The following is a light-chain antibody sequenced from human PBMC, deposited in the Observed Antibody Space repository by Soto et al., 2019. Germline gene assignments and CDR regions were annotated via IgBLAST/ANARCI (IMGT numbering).Light chain of an antibody. V-gene: IGKV1-5*03. CDR2: SAS. Sequence: DIQMTLSPSTLSASIGDRITISCRASQNIDSWLAWYQQRPGKAPKLLIYSASNLESGVPSRFSGSGSGTDFTLTITSLQPDDFATYYCQQYSDYSRSFGQGTQVEVK. CDR3: QQYSDYSRS. CDR1: QNIDSW. J-gene: IGKJ1*01.